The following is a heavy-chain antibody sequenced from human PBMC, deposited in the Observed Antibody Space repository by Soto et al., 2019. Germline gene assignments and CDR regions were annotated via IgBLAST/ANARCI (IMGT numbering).Heavy chain of an antibody. D-gene: IGHD1-7*01. V-gene: IGHV5-51*07. CDR2: INLGNSDT. J-gene: IGHJ3*02. CDR3: ARPRYKRNYVGPFDI. CDR1: EDSRSSCW. Sequence: CRVGEDSRSSCWTDYEKNMPRKVLEWMRIINLGNSDTRYSPAFQGQVANSADKAIGTAYLQWNSLKASDTAMYYCARPRYKRNYVGPFDIWGQGTMV.